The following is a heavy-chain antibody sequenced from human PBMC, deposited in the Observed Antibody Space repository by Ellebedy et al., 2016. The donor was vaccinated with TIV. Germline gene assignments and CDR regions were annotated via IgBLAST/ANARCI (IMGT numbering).Heavy chain of an antibody. CDR3: ARDRPYDSSGPMYYFDN. Sequence: AASVKVSCKASGYTFTSYGISWARQAPGQGLEWMGWIKPNSGGTNYAQKFQGRVTMTRDTSISTGYMELSRLRSDDTAVYYCARDRPYDSSGPMYYFDNWGQGTLVTVSS. CDR1: GYTFTSYG. D-gene: IGHD3-22*01. CDR2: IKPNSGGT. J-gene: IGHJ4*02. V-gene: IGHV1-2*02.